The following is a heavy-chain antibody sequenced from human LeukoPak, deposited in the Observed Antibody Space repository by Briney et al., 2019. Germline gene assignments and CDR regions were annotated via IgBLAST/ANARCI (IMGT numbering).Heavy chain of an antibody. J-gene: IGHJ3*02. Sequence: SETLSLTCAVSGGSISSGGYSWSWTRQPPGKGLEWIGYIYHSVSTYYNPSLKSRVTISVDRSKNQFSLKLSSVTAADTAVYYCARTLTTVNAFDIWGQGTMVTVSS. V-gene: IGHV4-30-2*01. D-gene: IGHD4-17*01. CDR1: GGSISSGGYS. CDR3: ARTLTTVNAFDI. CDR2: IYHSVST.